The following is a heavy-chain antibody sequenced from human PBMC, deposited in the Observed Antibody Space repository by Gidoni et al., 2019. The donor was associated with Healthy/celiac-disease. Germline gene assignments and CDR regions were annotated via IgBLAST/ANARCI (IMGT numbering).Heavy chain of an antibody. J-gene: IGHJ4*02. Sequence: EVQLVESGGGLVQPGRSLRLSCSASGFTFDDYAMHWVRQAPGKGLEWVSGISWNSGSIGYADSVKGRFTISRDNAKNSLYLQMNSLRAEDTALYYCAKDNLSGYCSSTSCYWYFDYWGQGTLVTVSS. CDR3: AKDNLSGYCSSTSCYWYFDY. CDR2: ISWNSGSI. V-gene: IGHV3-9*01. CDR1: GFTFDDYA. D-gene: IGHD2-2*01.